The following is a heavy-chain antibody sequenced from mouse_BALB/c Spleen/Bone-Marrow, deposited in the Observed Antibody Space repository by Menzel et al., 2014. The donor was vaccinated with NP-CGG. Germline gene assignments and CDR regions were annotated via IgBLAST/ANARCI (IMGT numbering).Heavy chain of an antibody. J-gene: IGHJ4*01. V-gene: IGHV5-9-4*01. CDR3: AKEDYDGQRGY. CDR2: ISSGGSYT. D-gene: IGHD2-4*01. Sequence: DVKLVESGGGLVKPGGSLKLSCAASGFTFSSYAMSWVRQSPEKRLEWVADISSGGSYTYYPDTVTGRFTISRDNAKNTLYLEMSSLRSEDKAMGYCAKEDYDGQRGYWGQGNSVTVSS. CDR1: GFTFSSYA.